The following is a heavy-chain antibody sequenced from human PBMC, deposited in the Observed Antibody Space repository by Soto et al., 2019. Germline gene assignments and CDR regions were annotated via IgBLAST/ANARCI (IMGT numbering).Heavy chain of an antibody. V-gene: IGHV3-30*18. CDR1: GFTFSSYG. D-gene: IGHD1-1*01. Sequence: QVQLVESGGGVVQPGRSLRLSCAASGFTFSSYGMHWVRQAPGKGLEWVAVISYDGSKKYYADSVKGRFTISRDNSKNTLYLQMNSLKVEDTAVYYCAKDWYNYGDFDYWGQGTLVTVSS. CDR2: ISYDGSKK. CDR3: AKDWYNYGDFDY. J-gene: IGHJ4*02.